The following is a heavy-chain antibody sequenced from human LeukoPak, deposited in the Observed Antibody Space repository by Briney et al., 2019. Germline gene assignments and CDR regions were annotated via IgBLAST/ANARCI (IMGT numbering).Heavy chain of an antibody. J-gene: IGHJ5*02. V-gene: IGHV3-23*01. Sequence: GGSLRLSCAVSGFTFSHYAMSWVRQAPGPGLEWVGSLTDSGDATYYAGSVKGRLTISRDNSNSTLCLHISGLRDEDTAVYYCARGYSHNSGGWLDPWGQGTLVTVSS. CDR1: GFTFSHYA. CDR2: LTDSGDAT. CDR3: ARGYSHNSGGWLDP. D-gene: IGHD5-12*01.